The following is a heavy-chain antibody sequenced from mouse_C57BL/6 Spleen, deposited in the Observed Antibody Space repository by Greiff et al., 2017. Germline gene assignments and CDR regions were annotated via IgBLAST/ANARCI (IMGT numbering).Heavy chain of an antibody. J-gene: IGHJ4*01. CDR2: IYPGDGDT. CDR1: GYAFSSSW. V-gene: IGHV1-82*01. CDR3: ARFGIYYDYEDYAMDY. Sequence: QVQLQQSGPELVKPGASVKISCKASGYAFSSSWMNWVKQRPGKGLEWIGRIYPGDGDTNYNGKFKGKATLTADKSSSTAYMQLSSLTSDDSAVYFCARFGIYYDYEDYAMDYWGQGTSVTVSS. D-gene: IGHD2-4*01.